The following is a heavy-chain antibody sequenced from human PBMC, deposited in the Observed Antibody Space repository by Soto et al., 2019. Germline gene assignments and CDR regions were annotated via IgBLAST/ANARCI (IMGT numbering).Heavy chain of an antibody. V-gene: IGHV1-18*01. D-gene: IGHD6-6*01. Sequence: ASVKVSFKASGYTFSSHGISWVRQAPGQGLEWMGWISAYNGNTNYAQKLQDRVTMTTDTSTSTAYMELRSLRSDDTAVYYCARDRVAGRPGWFDPWGQGTLVTVSS. CDR2: ISAYNGNT. CDR3: ARDRVAGRPGWFDP. CDR1: GYTFSSHG. J-gene: IGHJ5*02.